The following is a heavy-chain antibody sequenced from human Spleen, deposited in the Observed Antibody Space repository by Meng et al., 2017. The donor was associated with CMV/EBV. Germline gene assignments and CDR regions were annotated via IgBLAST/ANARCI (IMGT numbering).Heavy chain of an antibody. V-gene: IGHV1-46*01. CDR2: INPSGATT. D-gene: IGHD2-15*01. CDR3: ARDLQYCNGGNCFSGRFDP. J-gene: IGHJ5*02. CDR1: FPTYF. Sequence: FPTYFLHWVRQAPGQGLEWMGMINPSGATTTYAQKFQGRVTMTRDTSASTVYMELSGLRSEDTAVYYCARDLQYCNGGNCFSGRFDPWGQGTLVTVSS.